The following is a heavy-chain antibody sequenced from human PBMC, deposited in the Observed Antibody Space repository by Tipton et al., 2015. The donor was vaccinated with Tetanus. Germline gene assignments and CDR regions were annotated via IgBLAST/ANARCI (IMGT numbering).Heavy chain of an antibody. Sequence: SLRLSCAASGFTFSDYSMNWVRQAPGKGLGWVSSISGSSNYINYADSVKGRFTISRANAKNSLYLQMNSLRADDTGVYFCARVHTPGLLGRYPLDYWGQGTLVTVSS. V-gene: IGHV3-21*01. CDR2: ISGSSNYI. CDR1: GFTFSDYS. D-gene: IGHD2-21*02. J-gene: IGHJ4*02. CDR3: ARVHTPGLLGRYPLDY.